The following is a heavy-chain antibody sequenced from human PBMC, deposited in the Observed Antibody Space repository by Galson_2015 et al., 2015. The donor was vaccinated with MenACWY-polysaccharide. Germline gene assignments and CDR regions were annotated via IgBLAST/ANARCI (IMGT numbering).Heavy chain of an antibody. Sequence: SVKVSCKASGYTFTSYGISWVRQAPRQGLEWMGWISAYNGNANYAQKLQGRVTMTTDTSTSTAYMELRSLRSDDTAVYYCARRRGGGPPAGYFDYWGQGTLVTVSS. J-gene: IGHJ4*02. CDR3: ARRRGGGPPAGYFDY. CDR2: ISAYNGNA. CDR1: GYTFTSYG. D-gene: IGHD4-23*01. V-gene: IGHV1-18*01.